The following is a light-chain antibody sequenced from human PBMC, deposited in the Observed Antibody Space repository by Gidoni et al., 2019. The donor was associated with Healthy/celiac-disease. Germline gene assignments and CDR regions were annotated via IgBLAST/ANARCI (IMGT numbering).Light chain of an antibody. V-gene: IGKV3-20*01. J-gene: IGKJ2*01. CDR1: QSVSSSY. CDR2: GAS. Sequence: EIVLTQSPGTLSLSPGERASQSVSSSYLAWYQQKPGQAPRLLIYGASSRATGIPDRFSGSGSGTDFTLTISRLDPEDFAVYYCQQYGSSPYTFGQGTKLEIK. CDR3: QQYGSSPYT.